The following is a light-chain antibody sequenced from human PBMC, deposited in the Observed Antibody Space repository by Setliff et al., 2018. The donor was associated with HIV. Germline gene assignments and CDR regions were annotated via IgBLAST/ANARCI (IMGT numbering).Light chain of an antibody. CDR3: FLSYSAARRV. J-gene: IGLJ3*02. CDR2: DTN. V-gene: IGLV7-46*01. Sequence: QAVLTQEPSLTVSPGGTVTLTCGSSTGAVTSGHYPYWFQQKPGQAPRTLIYDTNNIHSWTPARFSGSLLGGKAALTLSGAQPEDEAAYYCFLSYSAARRVFGGGTKVTVL. CDR1: TGAVTSGHY.